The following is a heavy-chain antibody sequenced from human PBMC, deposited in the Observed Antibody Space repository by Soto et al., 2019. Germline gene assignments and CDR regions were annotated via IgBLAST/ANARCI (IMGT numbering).Heavy chain of an antibody. CDR3: AREGTAFGVVIAGLDV. Sequence: GGSLRLSCAASGFAFSSYTMNWVRQAPGKGLEWVSSISSRSSYIYYADSMKGRFTISRDNAKNSLHLQMNSLRAEDTAVYYCAREGTAFGVVIAGLDVWGQGTTVTVS. D-gene: IGHD3-3*01. CDR2: ISSRSSYI. V-gene: IGHV3-21*03. CDR1: GFAFSSYT. J-gene: IGHJ6*02.